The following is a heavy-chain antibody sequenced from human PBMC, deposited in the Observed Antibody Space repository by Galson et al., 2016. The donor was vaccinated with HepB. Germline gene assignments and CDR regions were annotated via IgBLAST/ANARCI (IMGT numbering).Heavy chain of an antibody. CDR3: ATVLNSYEEYFDY. CDR2: IWYDGSNK. J-gene: IGHJ4*02. CDR1: GFTFSSNG. V-gene: IGHV3-33*08. D-gene: IGHD3-16*01. Sequence: LRLSCAASGFTFSSNGMHWVRQAPGKGLEWVAVIWYDGSNKYYADSVKGRFTISRDSSKNTLYLQMNSLRAEDTALYYCATVLNSYEEYFDYWGQGALVTVSS.